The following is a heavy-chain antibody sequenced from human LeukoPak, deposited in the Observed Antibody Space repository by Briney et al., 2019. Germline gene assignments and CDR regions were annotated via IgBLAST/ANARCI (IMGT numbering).Heavy chain of an antibody. V-gene: IGHV3-33*01. CDR1: GFTFSSYG. D-gene: IGHD2-8*01. CDR2: IWYDGSNK. Sequence: GGSLRLSCAASGFTFSSYGMHWVRQAPGKGLEWVAVIWYDGSNKYYADSAKGRFTISRDNSKNTLYLQMNSLRAEDTAVYYCARDGGYCTNGVCGVVDYWGQGTLVTVSS. J-gene: IGHJ4*02. CDR3: ARDGGYCTNGVCGVVDY.